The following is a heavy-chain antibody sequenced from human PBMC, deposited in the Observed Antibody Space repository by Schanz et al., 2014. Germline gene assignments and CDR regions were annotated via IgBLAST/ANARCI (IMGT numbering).Heavy chain of an antibody. Sequence: QLQLVQSGAEVKKPGASAKISCGTFGKRYFIHWVRQAPGQGLEWMGMIDPRGASTTYAQKFQGRLSLTGDMSTSTLYLELRSLTSEDTAVYYCARNYEWFESWGQGTLVTVSS. CDR2: IDPRGAST. CDR3: ARNYEWFES. D-gene: IGHD3-16*01. CDR1: GKRYF. V-gene: IGHV1-46*02. J-gene: IGHJ5*01.